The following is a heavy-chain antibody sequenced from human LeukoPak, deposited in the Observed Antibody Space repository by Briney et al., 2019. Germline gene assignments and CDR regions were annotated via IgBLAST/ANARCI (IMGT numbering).Heavy chain of an antibody. CDR2: ISGSGGST. CDR1: GFTFSSYA. Sequence: PGGSLRLSCAASGFTFSSYAMSWVRQAPGKGLEWVSAISGSGGSTYYADSVKGRFTISRDKSKHTLYLQMNSLRAEDTAVYYCAKGALRFGELSGHWGQGTLVTGSS. J-gene: IGHJ4*02. D-gene: IGHD3-10*01. V-gene: IGHV3-23*01. CDR3: AKGALRFGELSGH.